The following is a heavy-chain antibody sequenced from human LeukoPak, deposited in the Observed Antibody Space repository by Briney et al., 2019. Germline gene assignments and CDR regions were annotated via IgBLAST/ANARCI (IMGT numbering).Heavy chain of an antibody. V-gene: IGHV3-7*03. Sequence: GGSLRLSCVASGFPFSSYWMTWVRQAPGKGLEWVANIKQDGSKKSYVDSVKGRFTISRDGAKNSLYLQMNSLRAEDTAVYYCARGDFDCWGQGTLVTVSS. CDR2: IKQDGSKK. CDR3: ARGDFDC. J-gene: IGHJ4*02. CDR1: GFPFSSYW.